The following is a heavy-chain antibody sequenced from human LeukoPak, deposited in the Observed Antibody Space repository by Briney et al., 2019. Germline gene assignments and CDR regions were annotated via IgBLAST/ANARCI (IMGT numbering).Heavy chain of an antibody. CDR3: ARGSLGFDY. V-gene: IGHV3-64*01. CDR2: ISSKGGST. J-gene: IGHJ4*02. Sequence: GGSLRLSCAASGFTFSSYAMHWVRQAPGKGLEYVSAISSKGGSTYYANSVKGRFTISRDNSKNTLYLQMGSLRAEDMAVYYCARGSLGFDYWGQGTLVTVSS. D-gene: IGHD6-13*01. CDR1: GFTFSSYA.